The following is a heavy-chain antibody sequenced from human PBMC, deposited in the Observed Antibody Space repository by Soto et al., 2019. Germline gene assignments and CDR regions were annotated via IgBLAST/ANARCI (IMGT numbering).Heavy chain of an antibody. D-gene: IGHD1-1*01. J-gene: IGHJ4*02. CDR1: GFAISRGYY. V-gene: IGHV4-38-2*02. CDR3: AREKVGTTFFDN. Sequence: SETLSLTCNVSGFAISRGYYWSWFRQPPGKGLEWIGSIYPSVSSYHNPSLESRLTLSIDTSKNQFTLKLASVTAADTALYYCAREKVGTTFFDNWGQGTQVTVSS. CDR2: IYPSVSS.